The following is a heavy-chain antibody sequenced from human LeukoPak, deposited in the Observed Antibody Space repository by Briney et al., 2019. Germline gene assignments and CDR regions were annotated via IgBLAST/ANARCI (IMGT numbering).Heavy chain of an antibody. V-gene: IGHV3-7*01. CDR2: IKQDGSEK. CDR3: ARDLRSSSWYYYYYGMDV. CDR1: GFTFSSYW. Sequence: LAGGSLRLSCAASGFTFSSYWMSWVRQAPGKGLEWVANIKQDGSEKYYVDSVKGRFTISRDNAKSSLYLQMNSLRAEDTAVYYCARDLRSSSWYYYYYGMDVWGQGTTVTVSS. J-gene: IGHJ6*02. D-gene: IGHD6-13*01.